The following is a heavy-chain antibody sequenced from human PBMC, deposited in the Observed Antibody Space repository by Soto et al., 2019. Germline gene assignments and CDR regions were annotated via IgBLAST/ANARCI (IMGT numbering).Heavy chain of an antibody. CDR3: ARVGTGSSTPLDI. Sequence: PGGSLRLSCVASGFMFTRSTMNWVRQAPGKGLEWVSSITSASDYIFYADSVKGRFTISRDNAKSSLYLQMNSLRAEDTAVYYCARVGTGSSTPLDIWGQGXMVTV. CDR1: GFMFTRST. V-gene: IGHV3-21*01. D-gene: IGHD3-9*01. J-gene: IGHJ3*02. CDR2: ITSASDYI.